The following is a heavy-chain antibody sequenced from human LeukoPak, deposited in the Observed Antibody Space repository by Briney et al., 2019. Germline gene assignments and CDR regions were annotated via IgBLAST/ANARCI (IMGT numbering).Heavy chain of an antibody. CDR2: TYYRSKWYN. Sequence: SQTLSLTCAISGDSVSSNSAAWNWIRQSPSRGLEWLGRTYYRSKWYNDYAVSVKSRITINPDTSKNQFSLQLNSVTPEDTAVYYCARGKQWLAREPHLWFDPWGQGTLITVSS. CDR3: ARGKQWLAREPHLWFDP. D-gene: IGHD6-19*01. V-gene: IGHV6-1*01. J-gene: IGHJ5*02. CDR1: GDSVSSNSAA.